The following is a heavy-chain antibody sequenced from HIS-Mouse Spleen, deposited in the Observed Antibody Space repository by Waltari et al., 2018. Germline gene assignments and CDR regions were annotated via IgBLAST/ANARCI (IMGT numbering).Heavy chain of an antibody. CDR3: ARGSYSSSGKGWFDY. CDR2: INHSGST. D-gene: IGHD6-6*01. V-gene: IGHV4-34*01. CDR1: GGSFSGYY. J-gene: IGHJ4*02. Sequence: VQLQQWGAGLLNPSETLSLPCAGHGGSFSGYYRRSNRQPPGKGLEWCGEINHSGSTNYNPSLKSRVTISVDTSKNQFSLKLSSVTAADTAVYYCARGSYSSSGKGWFDYWGQGTLVTVSS.